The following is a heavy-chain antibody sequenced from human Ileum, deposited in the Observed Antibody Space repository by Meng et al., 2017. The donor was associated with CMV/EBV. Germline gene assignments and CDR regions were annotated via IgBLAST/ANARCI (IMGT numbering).Heavy chain of an antibody. CDR3: ARAIEGVTWLDT. CDR2: INPRAGVT. D-gene: IGHD2-21*02. J-gene: IGHJ5*02. Sequence: ASVKVSCKTSGYTFTDYYIRWFRQAPGQGLEWVGWINPRAGVTNYAQEFQGRATMTRDTSISTAYMDLTKLTSDDTAVYYCARAIEGVTWLDTWGQGTLVTVSS. V-gene: IGHV1-2*02. CDR1: GYTFTDYY.